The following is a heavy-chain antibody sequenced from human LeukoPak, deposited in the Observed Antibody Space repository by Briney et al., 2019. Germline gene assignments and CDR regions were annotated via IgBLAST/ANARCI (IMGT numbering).Heavy chain of an antibody. J-gene: IGHJ4*02. D-gene: IGHD3-3*01. V-gene: IGHV4-39*01. CDR2: IYYSGST. CDR3: ATPAQVYDFWSGYFY. CDR1: GGSISSSSYY. Sequence: SETLSLTCTVSGGSISSSSYYWGWIRQPPGKGLEWIGSIYYSGSTYYNPSLKSRVTISVDTSKNQFSLKQSSVTAADTAVYYCATPAQVYDFWSGYFYWGQGTLVTVSS.